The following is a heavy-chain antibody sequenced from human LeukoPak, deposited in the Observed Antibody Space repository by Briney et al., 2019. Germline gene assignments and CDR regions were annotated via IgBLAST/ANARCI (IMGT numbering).Heavy chain of an antibody. Sequence: SETLSLTCTVSGGSISSYYWSWIRQPPGKGLEWIGYIYSSRSTNYNPSLKSRVTISIDTSKNQFSLKLSSVTAADTAVYYCARGWFGEGTRFDPWGQGTTVTVSS. CDR2: IYSSRST. J-gene: IGHJ6*02. CDR3: ARGWFGEGTRFDP. D-gene: IGHD3-10*01. V-gene: IGHV4-59*01. CDR1: GGSISSYY.